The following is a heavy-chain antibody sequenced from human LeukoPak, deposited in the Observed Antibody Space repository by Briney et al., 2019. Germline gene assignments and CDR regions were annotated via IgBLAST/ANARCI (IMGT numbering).Heavy chain of an antibody. J-gene: IGHJ5*02. CDR1: GGSFSGYY. V-gene: IGHV4-34*01. CDR3: ARVGALCSSTSCYLNWYDP. CDR2: INHSGST. D-gene: IGHD2-2*01. Sequence: SETLSLTCAVHGGSFSGYYWSCIRQHPGKRLECIWEINHSGSTKYNPFRKSRVTISVDTSKNQFSLKLRSVTAADTAVYYCARVGALCSSTSCYLNWYDPWGQGTLVSVSS.